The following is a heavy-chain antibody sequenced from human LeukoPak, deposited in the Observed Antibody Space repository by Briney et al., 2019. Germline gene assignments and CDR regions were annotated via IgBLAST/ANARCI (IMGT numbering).Heavy chain of an antibody. CDR1: GFTFRSYG. D-gene: IGHD6-19*01. CDR3: ARDFPVAGTYYFDY. Sequence: PGRSLRLSCAASGFTFRSYGMHWVRQAPGKGLEWVALISYDGSNQYYADSVKGRFTISRDNAKNTLYLQMNSLRAEDSALYYCARDFPVAGTYYFDYWGQGTLVTVSS. V-gene: IGHV3-30*03. J-gene: IGHJ4*02. CDR2: ISYDGSNQ.